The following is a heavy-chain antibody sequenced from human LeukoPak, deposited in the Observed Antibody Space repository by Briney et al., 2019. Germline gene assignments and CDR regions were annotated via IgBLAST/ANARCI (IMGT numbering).Heavy chain of an antibody. CDR1: GFTFSSYA. CDR2: ISGSGGST. D-gene: IGHD6-13*01. J-gene: IGHJ6*02. CDR3: ANRGDSSSWADYYYYGMDV. V-gene: IGHV3-23*01. Sequence: GGSLRLSCAASGFTFSSYAMSWVRQAPGKGLEWVSAISGSGGSTYYADSVKGRFTISRDNSKNTLYLQMNSLRAEDTAVYYCANRGDSSSWADYYYYGMDVWGQGTTVTVSS.